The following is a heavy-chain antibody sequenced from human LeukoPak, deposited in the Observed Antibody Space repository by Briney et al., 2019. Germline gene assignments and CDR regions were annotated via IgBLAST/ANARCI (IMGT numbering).Heavy chain of an antibody. V-gene: IGHV4-31*03. CDR2: IYYSGST. CDR1: GGSISSGGYY. J-gene: IGHJ3*02. D-gene: IGHD6-19*01. CDR3: ARPYSSGATDAFDI. Sequence: SETLSLTCTVSGGSISSGGYYWSWIRQHPGKGLEWIGYIYYSGSTYYNPSPKSRVTISVDTSKNQFSLKLSSVTAADTAVYYCARPYSSGATDAFDIWGQGTMVTVSS.